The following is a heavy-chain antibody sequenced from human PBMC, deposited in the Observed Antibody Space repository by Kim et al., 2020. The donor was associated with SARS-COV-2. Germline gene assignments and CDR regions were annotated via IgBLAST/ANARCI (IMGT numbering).Heavy chain of an antibody. J-gene: IGHJ5*02. V-gene: IGHV4-39*01. CDR3: ARNKGFVVRAVMMGWFDT. CDR2: VYHSGTT. Sequence: SETLSLMCTVSGGSINSTSYYWGWIRQPPGKGLEWIVSVYHSGTTYYNPSLESRVIISIDTSKNQVSLKLNSVTAADTAAYYCARNKGFVVRAVMMGWFDTWGQGNLVTVSS. D-gene: IGHD3-10*01. CDR1: GGSINSTSYY.